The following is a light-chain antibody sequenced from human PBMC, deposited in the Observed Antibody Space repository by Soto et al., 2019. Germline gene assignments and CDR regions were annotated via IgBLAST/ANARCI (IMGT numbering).Light chain of an antibody. CDR3: QQSYHNPRT. CDR2: GAS. CDR1: QSINTF. J-gene: IGKJ2*01. Sequence: DIQMTQSPSSLSASVGDRVTITCRTSQSINTFLNWYQQKPGNAPKLLIYGASTLHHEVPSRFSGSGSGTDFSLTITNVPSEDFATYFCQQSYHNPRTFGQGTTLEI. V-gene: IGKV1-39*01.